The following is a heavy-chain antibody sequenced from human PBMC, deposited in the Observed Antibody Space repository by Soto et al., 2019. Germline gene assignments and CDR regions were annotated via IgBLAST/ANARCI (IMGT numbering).Heavy chain of an antibody. D-gene: IGHD2-15*01. J-gene: IGHJ3*02. CDR3: ARARCSGGSCYSGEAFDI. CDR2: VDSDGSSK. Sequence: EVQLVESGGGLVQPGGSLRLSCAASGFTFSTYWMHWARQAPGKGLVWVSRVDSDGSSKNYADSVKGRFTISRDNAKDTLDLQMNGLRAEDTAVYYCARARCSGGSCYSGEAFDIWGQGTMVTVSS. V-gene: IGHV3-74*01. CDR1: GFTFSTYW.